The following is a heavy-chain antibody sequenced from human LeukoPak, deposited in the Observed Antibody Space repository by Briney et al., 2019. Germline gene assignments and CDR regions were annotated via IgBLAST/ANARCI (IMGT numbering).Heavy chain of an antibody. D-gene: IGHD3-16*01. J-gene: IGHJ4*02. V-gene: IGHV4-59*08. Sequence: PSETLSLTCTVSDDSINNNYWSWIRQPPGKELECIGYIHYSGSTNYNPSLKGRVTISIDTSKNQSSLKLNSVTAADTAVYYCARRGLNRQNFDYWGQGTLVTVSS. CDR3: ARRGLNRQNFDY. CDR1: DDSINNNY. CDR2: IHYSGST.